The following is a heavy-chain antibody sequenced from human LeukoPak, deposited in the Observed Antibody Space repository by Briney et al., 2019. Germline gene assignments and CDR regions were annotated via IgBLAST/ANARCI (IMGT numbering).Heavy chain of an antibody. CDR2: FRYSGSN. CDR1: GDSINSGDYY. V-gene: IGHV4-30-4*01. CDR3: ARDRSTSHYYGMDV. D-gene: IGHD2-2*01. J-gene: IGHJ6*02. Sequence: PSQTLSLTCTVSGDSINSGDYYWSWIRQSPGKGLEWIGYFRYSGSNYDNPSLKSRVRISVDTSRDQFSLKVTSVTAADTAVYYCARDRSTSHYYGMDVWGQGTTVTVSS.